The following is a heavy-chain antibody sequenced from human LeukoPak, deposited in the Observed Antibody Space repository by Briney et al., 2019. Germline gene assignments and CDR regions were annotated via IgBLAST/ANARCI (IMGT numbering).Heavy chain of an antibody. CDR1: GGSISSGSYY. CDR2: IYTSGST. Sequence: SQTLSLTCTVSGGSISSGSYYWSWIRQPAGKGLEWIGRIYTSGSTNYNPSLKSRVTISVDTSKNQFSLKLSSVTAADTAVYYCARDGPSLSIAVAGQHWFDPWGQGTLVTVSS. J-gene: IGHJ5*02. D-gene: IGHD6-19*01. CDR3: ARDGPSLSIAVAGQHWFDP. V-gene: IGHV4-61*02.